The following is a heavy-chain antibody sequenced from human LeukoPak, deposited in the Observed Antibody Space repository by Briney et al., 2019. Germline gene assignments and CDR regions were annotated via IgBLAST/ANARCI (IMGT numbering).Heavy chain of an antibody. CDR2: INWNGGST. Sequence: GGSLRLSCAASGFTFDDYGMSWVRQAPGKGLEWVSGINWNGGSTGYADSVKGRFTISRDDAKNSPYLQMNSLRAEDTAVYYCARVMRIVVVVAAWDYWGQGTLVTVSS. V-gene: IGHV3-20*04. D-gene: IGHD2-15*01. CDR3: ARVMRIVVVVAAWDY. J-gene: IGHJ4*02. CDR1: GFTFDDYG.